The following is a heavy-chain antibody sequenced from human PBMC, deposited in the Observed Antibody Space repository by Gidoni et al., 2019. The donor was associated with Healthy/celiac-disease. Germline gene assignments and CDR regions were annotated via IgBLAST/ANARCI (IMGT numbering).Heavy chain of an antibody. Sequence: VQLQESGPGLVKPSETLSLTCTVSGGSISSDDWSGIRQPAGNGLEWIGRIYTSGSTNYNPALKCRVTMSVDTSKNQFSLKLSSVTAADTAVYYCARGGGMFAVTATAFDIWVQGTMVTVSS. CDR3: ARGGGMFAVTATAFDI. CDR2: IYTSGST. J-gene: IGHJ3*02. CDR1: GGSISSDD. V-gene: IGHV4-4*07. D-gene: IGHD2-21*02.